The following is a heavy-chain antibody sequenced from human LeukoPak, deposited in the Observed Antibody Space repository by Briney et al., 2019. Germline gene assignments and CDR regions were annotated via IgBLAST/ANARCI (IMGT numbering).Heavy chain of an antibody. CDR3: TRERYDFWSGYYGS. D-gene: IGHD3-3*01. J-gene: IGHJ5*02. CDR1: GFTLSNYW. V-gene: IGHV3-74*01. CDR2: INSDGSST. Sequence: GGSLRLSCAASGFTLSNYWMHWVRQAPGKGLVWVSRINSDGSSTTYADSVKGRFTISRDNAKNPLYLQMNSLRAEDTAVYYCTRERYDFWSGYYGSWGQGTLVTVSS.